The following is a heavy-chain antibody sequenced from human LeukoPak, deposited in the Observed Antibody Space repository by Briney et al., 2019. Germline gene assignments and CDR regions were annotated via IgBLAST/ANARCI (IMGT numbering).Heavy chain of an antibody. J-gene: IGHJ6*03. CDR3: ARDQRQDDYSNYLFYYYYYMDV. CDR2: IHHSGNT. Sequence: SETLSLTCTVSGYSISSGYYWGWIRQSPGKGLEWIGTIHHSGNTYYNPSLQSRVTISIDTSKNHFSLKMRPVTAADTAVYYCARDQRQDDYSNYLFYYYYYMDVWGKGTTVTVSS. V-gene: IGHV4-38-2*02. D-gene: IGHD4-11*01. CDR1: GYSISSGYY.